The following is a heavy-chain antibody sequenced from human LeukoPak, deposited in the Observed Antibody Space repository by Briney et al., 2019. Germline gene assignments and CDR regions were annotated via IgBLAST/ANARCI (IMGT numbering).Heavy chain of an antibody. V-gene: IGHV1-46*03. CDR3: ALPFSSSWYDY. CDR2: INPSGGST. J-gene: IGHJ4*02. D-gene: IGHD6-13*01. CDR1: GYTLTELS. Sequence: ASVKVSCKVSGYTLTELSMHWVRQAPGQGLEWMGIINPSGGSTSYAQKFQGRVTMTRDTSTSTVYMELSSLRSEDTAVYYCALPFSSSWYDYWGQGTLVTVSS.